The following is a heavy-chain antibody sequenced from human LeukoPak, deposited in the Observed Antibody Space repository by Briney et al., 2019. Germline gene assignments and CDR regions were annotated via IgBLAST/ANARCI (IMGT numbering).Heavy chain of an antibody. J-gene: IGHJ4*02. CDR2: INPNSGGT. CDR3: ARSIQLWQRGAFDY. V-gene: IGHV1-2*06. D-gene: IGHD5-18*01. Sequence: ASVKVSCKASGYTFTGYYMHWVRQAPGQGLEWMGRINPNSGGTNYAQEFQGRVTMTRDTSISTAYMELSRLRSDDTAVYYCARSIQLWQRGAFDYWGQGTLVTVSS. CDR1: GYTFTGYY.